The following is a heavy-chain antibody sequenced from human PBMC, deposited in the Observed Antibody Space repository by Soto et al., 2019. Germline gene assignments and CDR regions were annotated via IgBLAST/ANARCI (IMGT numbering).Heavy chain of an antibody. CDR3: ARDPRPLYYYDSSGYYPDY. D-gene: IGHD3-22*01. CDR2: ISAYNGNT. CDR1: GYTFTSYG. V-gene: IGHV1-18*04. Sequence: QVQLVQSGAEVKKPGASVKVSCKASGYTFTSYGISWVRQAPGQGLEWMGWISAYNGNTNYAQKLQGRVTMTTDTSTSTDYMELRSPRSDDTAVYYCARDPRPLYYYDSSGYYPDYWGQGTLVTVSS. J-gene: IGHJ4*02.